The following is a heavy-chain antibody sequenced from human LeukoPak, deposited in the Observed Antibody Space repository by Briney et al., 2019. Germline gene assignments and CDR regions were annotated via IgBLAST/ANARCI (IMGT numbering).Heavy chain of an antibody. J-gene: IGHJ5*02. Sequence: ASVNVSCKASGYTFTAYYMHWLRQAPGQGLEYMGWIDPNSGGTQYAQKFQGRVTMTRDTSISTAYMELSRLISDDTAVYYCARDREGPGYGDYYSPWGQGTLVTVSS. CDR3: ARDREGPGYGDYYSP. D-gene: IGHD4-17*01. V-gene: IGHV1-2*02. CDR2: IDPNSGGT. CDR1: GYTFTAYY.